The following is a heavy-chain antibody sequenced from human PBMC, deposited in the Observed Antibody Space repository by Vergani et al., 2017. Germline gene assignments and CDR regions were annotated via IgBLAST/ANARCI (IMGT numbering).Heavy chain of an antibody. J-gene: IGHJ3*02. CDR3: ATHGITARGDAFDI. V-gene: IGHV1-24*01. CDR1: GYTLTELS. Sequence: QVQLVQSGAEVKKPGASVKVSCKVSGYTLTELSMHWVRQAPGKGLEWMGGFDPEDGETIYAQKFQRRVTMTEDTSTDTAYMGLSSLGSEDTAVYYCATHGITARGDAFDIWGQGTMVTVSS. CDR2: FDPEDGET. D-gene: IGHD6-6*01.